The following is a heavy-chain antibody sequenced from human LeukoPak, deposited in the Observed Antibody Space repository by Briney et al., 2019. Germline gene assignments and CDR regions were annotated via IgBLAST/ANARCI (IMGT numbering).Heavy chain of an antibody. CDR1: GFTVSSNY. V-gene: IGHV3-53*05. J-gene: IGHJ4*02. CDR3: AKEDEALDSFDH. Sequence: GGSLRLSCAASGFTVSSNYMSWVRQAPGKGLEWVSGITGSASLTYYADSVKGRFIISRDNSNNVLYLQMKNLRVDDTAIYYCAKEDEALDSFDHWGQGTPVTVSS. CDR2: ITGSASLT.